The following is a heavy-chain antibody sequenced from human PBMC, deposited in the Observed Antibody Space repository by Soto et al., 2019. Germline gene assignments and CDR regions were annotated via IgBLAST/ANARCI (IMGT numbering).Heavy chain of an antibody. CDR2: IYYSGST. V-gene: IGHV4-30-4*01. D-gene: IGHD3-3*01. CDR1: GGSISSGDYY. Sequence: PSETLSLTCTVSGGSISSGDYYWCWIRQPPGKGLEWIGYIYYSGSTYYNPSLKSRVTISVDTSKNQFSLKLSSVTAADTAVYYCAREDSVFGVVISYWGQGTLVTVSS. CDR3: AREDSVFGVVISY. J-gene: IGHJ4*02.